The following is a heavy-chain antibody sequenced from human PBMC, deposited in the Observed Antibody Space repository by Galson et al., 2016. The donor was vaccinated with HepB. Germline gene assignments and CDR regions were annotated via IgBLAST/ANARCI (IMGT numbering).Heavy chain of an antibody. V-gene: IGHV1-18*01. J-gene: IGHJ6*02. CDR2: ISAYNGNT. Sequence: SVKVSCKASGYTFTSYGISWVRQAPGQGLEWMGWISAYNGNTNYAQKLQGRVTMTTDTSTSTAYMELRSLRSDDTAVYYCARDSGWVPAAIYYYYGMDVWGQGTTVTVSS. CDR3: ARDSGWVPAAIYYYYGMDV. D-gene: IGHD2-2*01. CDR1: GYTFTSYG.